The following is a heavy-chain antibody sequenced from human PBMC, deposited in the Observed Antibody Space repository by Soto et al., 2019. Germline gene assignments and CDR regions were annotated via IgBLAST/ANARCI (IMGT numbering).Heavy chain of an antibody. CDR1: GFTFDDYA. J-gene: IGHJ5*02. CDR3: AKARVSSSNWFDP. V-gene: IGHV3-9*01. Sequence: QPGGSLRLSCAASGFTFDDYAMHWVRQAPGKGLEWVSTISWDSVSIGYADSVKGRFTISRDNAKKSLYLQMNSLRAEDTASYYCAKARVSSSNWFDPWGQGALVTVSS. D-gene: IGHD2-2*01. CDR2: ISWDSVSI.